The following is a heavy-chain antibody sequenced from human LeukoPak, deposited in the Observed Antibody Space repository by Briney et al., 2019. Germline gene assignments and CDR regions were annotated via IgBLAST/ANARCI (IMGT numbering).Heavy chain of an antibody. J-gene: IGHJ6*03. CDR1: GFTFSSYW. Sequence: PGGSLRLSCAASGFTFSSYWMSWVRQAPGKGLEWVANIKQDGSEKYYVDSVKGRFTISRDNSKNTLYLQMNSLRAEDTAVYFCARTSSTWSVLYYYYYIDVWGRGTTVTVSS. V-gene: IGHV3-7*01. CDR3: ARTSSTWSVLYYYYYIDV. CDR2: IKQDGSEK. D-gene: IGHD6-13*01.